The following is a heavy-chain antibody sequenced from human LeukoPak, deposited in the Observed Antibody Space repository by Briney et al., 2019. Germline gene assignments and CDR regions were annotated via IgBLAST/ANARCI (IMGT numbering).Heavy chain of an antibody. CDR1: GGSFSGYY. Sequence: SETLSLTCAVYGGSFSGYYWSWIRQPPGKGLEWIGEINHSGSTNYNPSLKSRVTISVDTSKNQFSLKLSSVTAADTAVYYCARGGYSYGYGYYYYYYNDGGRKGTTVTVSS. J-gene: IGHJ6*03. CDR3: ARGGYSYGYGYYYYYYNDG. CDR2: INHSGST. D-gene: IGHD5-18*01. V-gene: IGHV4-34*01.